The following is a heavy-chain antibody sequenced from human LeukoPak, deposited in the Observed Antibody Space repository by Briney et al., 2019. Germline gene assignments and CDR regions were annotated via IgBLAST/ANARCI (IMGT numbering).Heavy chain of an antibody. Sequence: GGSLRLSCAVSGFSFSNYAMSWVRQFPGKGLEWVSGISGTGGNTYYADSVRGRFTISRDNSKNMLYLQMNTLTAEDTAIYFCAKDFEFKWQQPSDHWGQGTPVTVSS. J-gene: IGHJ4*02. D-gene: IGHD1/OR15-1a*01. V-gene: IGHV3-23*01. CDR3: AKDFEFKWQQPSDH. CDR2: ISGTGGNT. CDR1: GFSFSNYA.